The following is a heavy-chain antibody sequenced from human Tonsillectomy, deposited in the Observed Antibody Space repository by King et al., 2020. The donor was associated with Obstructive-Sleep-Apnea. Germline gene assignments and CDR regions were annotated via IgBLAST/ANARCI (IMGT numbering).Heavy chain of an antibody. J-gene: IGHJ4*02. CDR3: TSYDYGVQSFDY. CDR1: GFTFSGSA. Sequence: VQLVESGGGLVQPGGSLKLSCATSGFTFSGSAMHWVRQASGKGLEWVGRIRSKGNSYATAYAASVKGRFTISRDDSKSTAYLQMNSLKTEDTALYYCTSYDYGVQSFDYWGQGTLVTVSS. D-gene: IGHD4-17*01. CDR2: IRSKGNSYAT. V-gene: IGHV3-73*01.